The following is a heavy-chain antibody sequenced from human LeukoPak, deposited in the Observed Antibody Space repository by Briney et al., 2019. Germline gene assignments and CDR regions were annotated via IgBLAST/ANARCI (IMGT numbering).Heavy chain of an antibody. D-gene: IGHD5-18*01. CDR3: ARVAEGGYSYGFDY. Sequence: PSETLSLTCTVSGVSMSSYFWTWIRQPAGKGLEWIGRMHTNGRTNYNPSLKSRVTMSLETSKNQFSLKLTSMTAADTAVYYCARVAEGGYSYGFDYWGQGTLVTVSS. CDR2: MHTNGRT. CDR1: GVSMSSYF. J-gene: IGHJ4*02. V-gene: IGHV4-4*07.